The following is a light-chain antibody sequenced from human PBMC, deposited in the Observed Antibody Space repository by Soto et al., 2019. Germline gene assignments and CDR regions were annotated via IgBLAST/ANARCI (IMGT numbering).Light chain of an antibody. J-gene: IGKJ4*01. CDR3: QQRYHWPPLT. Sequence: EIVLTQSPVTLSLSPGDTATLSCRASQSVVRYVAWYQQKPGQAPRHLIYDATIRASGIPARFSGSGSGTDFSLTISSLEPEDFGVYYCQQRYHWPPLTFGGGTKVEVK. V-gene: IGKV3-11*01. CDR1: QSVVRY. CDR2: DAT.